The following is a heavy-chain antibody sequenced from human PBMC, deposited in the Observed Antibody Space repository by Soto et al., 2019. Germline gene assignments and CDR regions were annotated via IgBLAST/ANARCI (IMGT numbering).Heavy chain of an antibody. V-gene: IGHV4-39*01. J-gene: IGHJ3*02. CDR1: GDSVSRSGYW. CDR2: VLFSGGT. D-gene: IGHD4-17*01. Sequence: QLQLRESGPGLVKPSETLSLTCLVFGDSVSRSGYWWGWIRQAPGKGLEWIGSVLFSGGTQYHPSRRSRPTISTDTSKIDGSLRLTSVTAADTAVDYWARHADYGDRELAFHIWGQGAMVTVSS. CDR3: ARHADYGDRELAFHI.